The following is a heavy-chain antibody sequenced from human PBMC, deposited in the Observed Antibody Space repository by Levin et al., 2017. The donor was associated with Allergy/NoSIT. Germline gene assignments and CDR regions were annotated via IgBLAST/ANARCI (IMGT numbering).Heavy chain of an antibody. CDR2: ISSSSSTI. Sequence: GGSLRLSCAASGFTFSSYSMNWVRQAPGKGLEWVSYISSSSSTIYYADSVKGRFTISRDNAKNSLYLQMNSLRAEDTAVYYCARRHYYDSSGYYGYWGQGTLVTVSS. J-gene: IGHJ4*02. CDR1: GFTFSSYS. CDR3: ARRHYYDSSGYYGY. V-gene: IGHV3-48*04. D-gene: IGHD3-22*01.